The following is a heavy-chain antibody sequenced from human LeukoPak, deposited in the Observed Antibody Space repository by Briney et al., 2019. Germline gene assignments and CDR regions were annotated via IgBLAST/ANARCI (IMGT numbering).Heavy chain of an antibody. CDR1: GYTFTGYY. J-gene: IGHJ5*02. Sequence: ASVKVSCKASGYTFTGYYMHWVRQAPGQGLEWMGWINPNSGGTNYAQKFQGRVTMTRDTSISTAYMELSRLRSDDTAVYYCARGGSQTPLGGAYYYGSGSYYKPRNWFDPWGQGTLVTVSS. CDR2: INPNSGGT. V-gene: IGHV1-2*02. D-gene: IGHD3-10*01. CDR3: ARGGSQTPLGGAYYYGSGSYYKPRNWFDP.